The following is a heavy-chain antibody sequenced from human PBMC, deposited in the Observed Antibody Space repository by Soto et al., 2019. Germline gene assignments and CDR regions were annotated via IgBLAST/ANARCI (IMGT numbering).Heavy chain of an antibody. J-gene: IGHJ4*02. CDR2: IYYSGST. V-gene: IGHV4-39*01. D-gene: IGHD1-1*01. Sequence: KTSETLSLTCTVSGGSISSSSYYWGWIRQPPGKGLEWIGSIYYSGSTYYNPSLKSRVTISVDTSKNQFSLKLSSVTAADTAVYYCARPRELESVLFDYWGQGTQVTVSS. CDR3: ARPRELESVLFDY. CDR1: GGSISSSSYY.